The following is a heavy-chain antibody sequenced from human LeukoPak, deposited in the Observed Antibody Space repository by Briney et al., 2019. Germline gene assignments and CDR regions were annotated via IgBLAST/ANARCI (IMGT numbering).Heavy chain of an antibody. D-gene: IGHD3-22*01. V-gene: IGHV3-23*01. J-gene: IGHJ4*02. Sequence: GGSLRLSCAASGFTFSSYGMSWVRQAPGKGLEWVSAISGSGGSTYYADSVKGRCTISRDNSKNTLYLQMNSLRAEDTAVYYCAKDGRYYYDSSGYYYFDYWGQGTLVTVSS. CDR1: GFTFSSYG. CDR3: AKDGRYYYDSSGYYYFDY. CDR2: ISGSGGST.